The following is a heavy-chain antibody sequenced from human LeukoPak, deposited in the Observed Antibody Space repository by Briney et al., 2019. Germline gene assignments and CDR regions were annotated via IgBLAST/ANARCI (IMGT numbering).Heavy chain of an antibody. D-gene: IGHD3-10*01. CDR2: IYYRVTS. J-gene: IGHJ4*02. Sequence: PPETLSLTCTVSGGSISSFYWSWIRQPPGKGLEWIGYIYYRVTSDYNPSLKSRVTMSVDMSTRQISLKLSSVTAADTAVYYCARAVGGDGSGGLWGPGTLVTVSS. CDR1: GGSISSFY. CDR3: ARAVGGDGSGGL. V-gene: IGHV4-59*01.